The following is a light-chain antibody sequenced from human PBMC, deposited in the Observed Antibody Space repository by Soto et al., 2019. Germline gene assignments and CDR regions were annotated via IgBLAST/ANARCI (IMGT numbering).Light chain of an antibody. Sequence: DIQMTQSPSTLSASVGDRVTITCRASQSISSWLAWYQQKPGKAPKLLIYDASSLESGVPSRFSGSGSGTEFSLAISSLQTDDFATYYCQQYNSYSPLAFRGGTKVEIK. V-gene: IGKV1-5*01. CDR2: DAS. J-gene: IGKJ4*01. CDR1: QSISSW. CDR3: QQYNSYSPLA.